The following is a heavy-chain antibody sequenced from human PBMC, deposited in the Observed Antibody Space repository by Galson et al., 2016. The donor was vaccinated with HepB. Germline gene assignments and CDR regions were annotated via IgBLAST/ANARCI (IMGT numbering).Heavy chain of an antibody. CDR3: ARADGLGTGGSCQIDY. CDR1: GFTFFKYY. CDR2: VNGGATYR. V-gene: IGHV3-21*06. J-gene: IGHJ4*02. D-gene: IGHD2-15*01. Sequence: SLRLSCAASGFTFFKYYMTWVRQAPGKGLEWVSSVNGGATYRVYAQSVQGRFTISRDNGKNEVYLQMSDLRPEDTAVYYCARADGLGTGGSCQIDYWGQGTLVGVSS.